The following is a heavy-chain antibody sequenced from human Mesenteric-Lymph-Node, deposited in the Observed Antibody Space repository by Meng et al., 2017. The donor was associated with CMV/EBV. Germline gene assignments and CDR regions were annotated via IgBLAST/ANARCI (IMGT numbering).Heavy chain of an antibody. CDR3: AMIQDWGSLGDF. D-gene: IGHD7-27*01. J-gene: IGHJ4*02. CDR2: IIPIFDTV. Sequence: KASGGTVGSCTIIWVRKGPGQGLEWMGGIIPIFDTVDYAQRFQDRVTITADESTRTTYMELSSLTSDDTAVYYCAMIQDWGSLGDFWGQGTLVTVSS. CDR1: GGTVGSCT. V-gene: IGHV1-69*01.